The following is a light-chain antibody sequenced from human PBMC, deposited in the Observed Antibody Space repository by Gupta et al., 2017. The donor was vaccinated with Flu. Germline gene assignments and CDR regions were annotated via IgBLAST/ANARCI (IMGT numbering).Light chain of an antibody. CDR3: QQRSNRPPYT. CDR2: DAS. J-gene: IGKJ2*01. CDR1: QSVSRY. V-gene: IGKV3-11*01. Sequence: ATLSLSPGERATLSCRASQSVSRYLSWYQQKPGQAPRLLIYDASSRAAGIPARFSGSGSGTDFTLTISSLEPEDFAVYYCQQRSNRPPYTFGQGTKLQIK.